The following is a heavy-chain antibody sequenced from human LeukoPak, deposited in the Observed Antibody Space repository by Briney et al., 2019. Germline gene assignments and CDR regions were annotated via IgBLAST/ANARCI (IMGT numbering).Heavy chain of an antibody. V-gene: IGHV4-61*02. CDR2: IYNSGCT. CDR1: GGSISSGSYY. D-gene: IGHD2-8*01. CDR3: AREGPAYCTLDY. J-gene: IGHJ4*02. Sequence: SSETLSLTCTVSGGSISSGSYYWRWIRQPAGKGLEWIGRIYNSGCTNYNPSLKSRLTISVDTSKNQFSLKLSSVTAADTAVYYCAREGPAYCTLDYWGQGTLVTVSS.